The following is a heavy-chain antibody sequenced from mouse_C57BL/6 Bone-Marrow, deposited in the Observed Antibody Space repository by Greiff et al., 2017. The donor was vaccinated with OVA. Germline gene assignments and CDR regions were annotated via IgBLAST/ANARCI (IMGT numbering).Heavy chain of an antibody. CDR3: ASSTVVARGWYFDV. CDR1: GYTFTSYW. J-gene: IGHJ1*03. V-gene: IGHV1-64*01. CDR2: IHPNRGST. D-gene: IGHD1-1*01. Sequence: QVQLKQPGAELVKPGASVKLSCKASGYTFTSYWMHWVKQRPGQGLEWIGMIHPNRGSTNYNEKFKSKATLTVDTSSSTAYMQLSSLTSEDSAVYYCASSTVVARGWYFDVWGTGTTVTVSS.